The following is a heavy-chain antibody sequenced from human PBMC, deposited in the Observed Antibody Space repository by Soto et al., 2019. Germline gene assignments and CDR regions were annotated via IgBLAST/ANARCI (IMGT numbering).Heavy chain of an antibody. D-gene: IGHD6-13*01. Sequence: LGGSLRLSCAASGFTFDDYAMHWVRQVPGKGLEWVSGINWNSGSIGYADSVKGRFAISRDNAKNSLHLQMNSLRAEDTAFYYCVKDESINWYSGHFRHWGQGTLVTVPQ. V-gene: IGHV3-9*01. CDR2: INWNSGSI. CDR1: GFTFDDYA. CDR3: VKDESINWYSGHFRH. J-gene: IGHJ1*01.